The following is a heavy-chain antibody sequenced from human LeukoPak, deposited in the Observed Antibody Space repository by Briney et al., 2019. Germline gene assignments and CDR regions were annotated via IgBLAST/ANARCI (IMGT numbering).Heavy chain of an antibody. D-gene: IGHD3-10*01. J-gene: IGHJ4*02. CDR1: EFTFSSYW. V-gene: IGHV3-15*07. Sequence: GGSLRLSCVVSEFTFSSYWMHWVRQAPGKGLVWVSRIKSKTDGGTTDYAAPVKGRFTISRDDSTNTLYLQMNSLKSEDTAVYYCTTYGSGRKFDYWGQGILVTVSS. CDR3: TTYGSGRKFDY. CDR2: IKSKTDGGTT.